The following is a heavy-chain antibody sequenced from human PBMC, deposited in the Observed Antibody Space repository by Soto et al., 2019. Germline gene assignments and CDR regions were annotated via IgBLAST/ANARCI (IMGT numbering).Heavy chain of an antibody. CDR2: IYYSGST. CDR1: GGSISSRSYY. Sequence: SETLSLTCTVSGGSISSRSYYWGWIRQPPGKGLEWIGSIYYSGSTYYNPSLKSRVTISVDTSKNQFSLKLSSVTAADTAVYYCARHRIIAAAGTEDYWGQGTLVTVSS. D-gene: IGHD6-13*01. J-gene: IGHJ4*02. CDR3: ARHRIIAAAGTEDY. V-gene: IGHV4-39*01.